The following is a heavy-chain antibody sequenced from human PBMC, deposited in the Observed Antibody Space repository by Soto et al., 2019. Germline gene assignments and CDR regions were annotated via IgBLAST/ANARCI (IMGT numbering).Heavy chain of an antibody. CDR2: IYCSGST. Sequence: PSETLSLTCTVSGGSISSYYWSWIRQPPGKGLEWIGYIYCSGSTNYNPSLKSRVTISVDTSKNQFSLKLSSVTAADTAVYYCARGAATKIVVVMYDALEIWGQGTMVTVSS. D-gene: IGHD3-22*01. V-gene: IGHV4-59*01. CDR3: ARGAATKIVVVMYDALEI. CDR1: GGSISSYY. J-gene: IGHJ3*02.